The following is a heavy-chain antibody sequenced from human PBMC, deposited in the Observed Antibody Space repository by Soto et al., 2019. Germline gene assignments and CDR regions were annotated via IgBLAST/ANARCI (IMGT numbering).Heavy chain of an antibody. CDR1: GFTFDDYG. CDR3: ARVSCSGGSCRGFMDV. J-gene: IGHJ6*03. V-gene: IGHV3-20*01. Sequence: GGSLRLSCAASGFTFDDYGMSWVRQAPGKGLEWVSGINWNGGSTGYADSVKGRFTISRDNAKNSLYLQMNSLRAEDTALYHCARVSCSGGSCRGFMDVWGKGTTVTVSS. D-gene: IGHD2-15*01. CDR2: INWNGGST.